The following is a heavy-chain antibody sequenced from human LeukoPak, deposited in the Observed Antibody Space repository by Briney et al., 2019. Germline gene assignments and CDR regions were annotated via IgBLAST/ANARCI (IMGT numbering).Heavy chain of an antibody. CDR1: GFAFSTHA. Sequence: GGSLRLSCAASGFAFSTHAMHWVRQAPGKGLEYVAGISSDGIGTYYVNSVKGRFIISRENSNKTLYLQMGSLRADDMAVYYCARGVVAAHYFDYWGQGTLVTVSS. CDR2: ISSDGIGT. D-gene: IGHD6-6*01. J-gene: IGHJ4*02. CDR3: ARGVVAAHYFDY. V-gene: IGHV3-64*01.